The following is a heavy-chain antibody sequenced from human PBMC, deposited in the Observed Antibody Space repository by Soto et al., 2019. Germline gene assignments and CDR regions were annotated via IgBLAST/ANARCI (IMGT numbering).Heavy chain of an antibody. J-gene: IGHJ4*02. Sequence: EVQLVESGGGLVQPGGSLRLSCAVSGMYVTDYYMNWVRQAPGKGLEWVAVIYSGGRTFYGASVKGRFTIARQNSNNTLYLHMSSLRSEVTAVCYCERGACSCICNSNQFDYWGQGTLVSVS. D-gene: IGHD2-15*01. CDR3: ERGACSCICNSNQFDY. CDR1: GMYVTDYY. CDR2: IYSGGRT. V-gene: IGHV3-53*04.